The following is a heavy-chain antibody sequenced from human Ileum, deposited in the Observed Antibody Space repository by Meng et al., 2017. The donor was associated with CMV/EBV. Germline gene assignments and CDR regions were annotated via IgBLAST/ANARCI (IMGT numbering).Heavy chain of an antibody. Sequence: SETLSLTCTVSGGSISSGGYYWSWIRQHPGKGLEWIGYIYYSGSTYYNPSLKSRVTISVDTSKNQFSLKLSSVTAADTAVYYCARDKEYSSSSWFDPWGQGTLVTVSS. CDR2: IYYSGST. CDR3: ARDKEYSSSSWFDP. V-gene: IGHV4-31*03. J-gene: IGHJ5*02. D-gene: IGHD6-6*01. CDR1: GGSISSGGYY.